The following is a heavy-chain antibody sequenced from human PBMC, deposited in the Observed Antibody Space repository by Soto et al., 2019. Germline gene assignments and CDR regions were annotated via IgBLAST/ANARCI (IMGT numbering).Heavy chain of an antibody. CDR2: IYYSGST. J-gene: IGHJ4*02. V-gene: IGHV4-39*01. CDR1: GGSISSSSYY. Sequence: QLQLQESGPGLVKPSETLSLTCTVSGGSISSSSYYWGWIRQPPGKGLEWIGSIYYSGSTYYNPSLKSLVTIAVDTSKNQFSLKLSSVTAADTAVYYCASTRAVYFDYWGQGTLVTVSS. CDR3: ASTRAVYFDY.